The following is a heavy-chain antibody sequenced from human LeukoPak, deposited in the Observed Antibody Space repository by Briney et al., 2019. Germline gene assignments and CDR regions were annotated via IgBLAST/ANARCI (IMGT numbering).Heavy chain of an antibody. CDR1: GFTFSSYS. J-gene: IGHJ6*03. CDR3: ARAYSTYHMDV. D-gene: IGHD4-11*01. Sequence: GGSLRLSCAASGFTFSSYSMNWVRQAPGKGLEWVSYISSSSSTIYYADSVKGRFTISRDNAENSLYLQMNSLRAEDTAVYYCARAYSTYHMDVWGKGTTVTVSS. V-gene: IGHV3-48*01. CDR2: ISSSSSTI.